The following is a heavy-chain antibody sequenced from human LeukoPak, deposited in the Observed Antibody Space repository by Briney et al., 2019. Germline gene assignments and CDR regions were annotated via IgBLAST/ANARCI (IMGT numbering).Heavy chain of an antibody. CDR2: ISIRSSYI. V-gene: IGHV3-21*01. CDR1: GFTFNSYT. D-gene: IGHD4-17*01. J-gene: IGHJ4*02. Sequence: GGSLTLSCAASGFTFNSYTMNWVRQAPGKGLEWVSSISIRSSYIYYADSVKGRFTISRHNAKNSLYLQMNSLRAEDTAVYYCARDRRTMTTCDYWGQGSLVTVSS. CDR3: ARDRRTMTTCDY.